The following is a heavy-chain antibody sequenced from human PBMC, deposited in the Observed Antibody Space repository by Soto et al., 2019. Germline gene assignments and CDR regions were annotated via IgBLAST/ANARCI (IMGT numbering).Heavy chain of an antibody. CDR3: AHTGYYDFWSGYYLPHALFDY. V-gene: IGHV2-5*02. CDR1: GFSLSTSGVG. D-gene: IGHD3-3*01. J-gene: IGHJ4*02. Sequence: GPTLVNPTQTLTLTCTFSGFSLSTSGVGVGWIRQPPGKALEWLALIYWDDDKRYSPSLKSRLTITKDTSKNQVVLTMTNMDPVDTATYYCAHTGYYDFWSGYYLPHALFDYWGQGTLVTVSS. CDR2: IYWDDDK.